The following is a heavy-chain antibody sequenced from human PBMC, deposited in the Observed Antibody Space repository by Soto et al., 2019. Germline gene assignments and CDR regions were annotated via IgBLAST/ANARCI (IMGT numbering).Heavy chain of an antibody. CDR2: INHSGST. CDR1: GGSFSGYY. V-gene: IGHV4-34*01. D-gene: IGHD6-6*01. J-gene: IGHJ4*02. Sequence: QVQLQQWGAGLLKPSETLSLTCAVYGGSFSGYYWSWIRQPPGKGLEWIGEINHSGSTNYNPSLKSRVTISVDTSKNQFSLNLSSVTAADTAVYYCASPLVDYFDYWGQGTLVTVSS. CDR3: ASPLVDYFDY.